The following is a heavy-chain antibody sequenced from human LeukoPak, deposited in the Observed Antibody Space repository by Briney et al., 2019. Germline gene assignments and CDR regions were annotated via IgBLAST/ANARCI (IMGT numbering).Heavy chain of an antibody. J-gene: IGHJ4*02. Sequence: PGGSLRLSCAASGFTFSSYAMSWVRQAPGKGLEWVSAISGSGGSTYYAGSVKGRFTISRDNSKNTLYLQMNSLRAEDTAVYYCAKDYRKGMRWLRWDSSSPFDYWGQGTLVTVSS. CDR1: GFTFSSYA. CDR2: ISGSGGST. CDR3: AKDYRKGMRWLRWDSSSPFDY. V-gene: IGHV3-23*01. D-gene: IGHD5-12*01.